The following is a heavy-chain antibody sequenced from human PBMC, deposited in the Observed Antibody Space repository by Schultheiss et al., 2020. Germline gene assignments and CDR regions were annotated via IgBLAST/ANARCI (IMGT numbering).Heavy chain of an antibody. Sequence: SETLSLTCTVSGGSISSGSYYWSRVRQPPGKGLEWIGYIYHSGSTTYNPSLKRRVTISVDKSKNQSSLKLSSVTAEGTAVYYCARCDIVATISQGLVYFGYWGKGTLVTGSS. D-gene: IGHD5-12*01. CDR1: GGSISSGSYY. V-gene: IGHV4-30-2*01. J-gene: IGHJ4*02. CDR2: IYHSGST. CDR3: ARCDIVATISQGLVYFGY.